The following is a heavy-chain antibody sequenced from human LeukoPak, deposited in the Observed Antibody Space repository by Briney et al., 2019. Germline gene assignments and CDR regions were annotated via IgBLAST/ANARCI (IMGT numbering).Heavy chain of an antibody. CDR2: ILNDGDNK. D-gene: IGHD3-22*01. Sequence: GGSLRLSCAASGFSLRTYGMHWVRQAPGKGLEWVAVILNDGDNKYYADPVKGRFTISRDNSKNTLYLQMNSLRAEDTAVYFCAKDLDSSGDSYWGQGTLVTVSS. V-gene: IGHV3-30*18. J-gene: IGHJ4*02. CDR3: AKDLDSSGDSY. CDR1: GFSLRTYG.